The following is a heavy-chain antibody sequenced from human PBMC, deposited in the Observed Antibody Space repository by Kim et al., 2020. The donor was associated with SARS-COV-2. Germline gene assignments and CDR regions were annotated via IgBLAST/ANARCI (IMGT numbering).Heavy chain of an antibody. V-gene: IGHV1-8*01. CDR1: GYTFTSYD. J-gene: IGHJ5*02. Sequence: GESLKISCKASGYTFTSYDINWVRQATGQGLEWMGWMNPNSGNTGYAQKFQGRVTMTRNTSISTAYMELSSLRSEDTAVYYCARGGKVPPRQQLVRPRGYWFDPWGQGTLVTVSS. D-gene: IGHD6-13*01. CDR3: ARGGKVPPRQQLVRPRGYWFDP. CDR2: MNPNSGNT.